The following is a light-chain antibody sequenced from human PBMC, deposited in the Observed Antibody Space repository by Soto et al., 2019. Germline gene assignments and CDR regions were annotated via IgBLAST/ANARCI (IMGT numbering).Light chain of an antibody. V-gene: IGKV3-15*01. CDR2: GAS. Sequence: EIMMTQPPATLSVSPGERATLSGMASQSVRSNLAWYQQKPGQAPRLLIYGASTRATGIPARFSGSGSGTEFTLTISSLQSEDFAVYYCQQYNNWPLTFGGGTQVDIK. CDR1: QSVRSN. J-gene: IGKJ4*01. CDR3: QQYNNWPLT.